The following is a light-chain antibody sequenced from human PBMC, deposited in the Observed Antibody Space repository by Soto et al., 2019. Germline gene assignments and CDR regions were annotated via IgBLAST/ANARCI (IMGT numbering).Light chain of an antibody. V-gene: IGKV2-30*02. J-gene: IGKJ4*01. CDR1: QSLVHSDGNTY. Sequence: DVVVTQSPLSLPVTLGQPASISCRSSQSLVHSDGNTYLNWFQQRPGQSPRRLFYKVSNRDYGVPNRFSGSGLGTDLTLNISRVESEDGGVYYCMQGPDCPRSFDGGTKVETK. CDR2: KVS. CDR3: MQGPDCPRS.